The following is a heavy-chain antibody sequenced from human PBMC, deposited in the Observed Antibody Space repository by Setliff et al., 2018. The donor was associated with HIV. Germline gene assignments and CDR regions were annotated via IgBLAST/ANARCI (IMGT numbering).Heavy chain of an antibody. CDR1: GGSIDSGNYD. Sequence: VSGGSIDSGNYDWSWIRQPPGKGLEWVGHIYSTGDTNYNPSLKSRVTLSADTSKNQLSLSLTSVTAADTAVYYCARVRLTMIMMVDYFDQWGQGTLVTVSS. D-gene: IGHD3-22*01. CDR2: IYSTGDT. J-gene: IGHJ4*02. CDR3: ARVRLTMIMMVDYFDQ. V-gene: IGHV4-61*09.